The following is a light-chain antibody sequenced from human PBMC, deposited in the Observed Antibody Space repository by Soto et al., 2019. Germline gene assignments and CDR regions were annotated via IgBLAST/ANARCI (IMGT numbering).Light chain of an antibody. CDR3: SSYRASSTAHYV. CDR1: SSDVGGYNY. V-gene: IGLV2-14*03. Sequence: QSALTQPASLSGSPGQSITLSCTGTSSDVGGYNYVSWYQQHPGKAPKLIIYDVTNRPSGVSNRFFGSKSGNTASLTISGLQAEYEADYYCSSYRASSTAHYVFGTGTKLTVL. J-gene: IGLJ1*01. CDR2: DVT.